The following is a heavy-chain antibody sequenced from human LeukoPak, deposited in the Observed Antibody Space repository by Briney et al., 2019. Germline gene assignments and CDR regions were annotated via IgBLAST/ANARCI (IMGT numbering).Heavy chain of an antibody. CDR2: ISSSSSTI. CDR3: AKDPHIVVVTATFDY. V-gene: IGHV3-48*01. Sequence: GGSLRLSCAASGFTFSSYAMSWVRQAPGKGLEWVSYISSSSSTIYYADSVKGRFTISRDNAKNSLYLQMNSLGAEDTAVYYCAKDPHIVVVTATFDYWGQGTLVTVSS. J-gene: IGHJ4*02. CDR1: GFTFSSYA. D-gene: IGHD2-21*02.